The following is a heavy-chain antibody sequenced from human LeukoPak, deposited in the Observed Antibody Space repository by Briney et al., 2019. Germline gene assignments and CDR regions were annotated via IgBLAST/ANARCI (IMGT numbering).Heavy chain of an antibody. CDR3: ARVDCYDSSGYPRGDAFDT. CDR2: IYTSGST. V-gene: IGHV4-4*07. D-gene: IGHD3-22*01. CDR1: GGSISSYY. Sequence: PSETLSLTCTVSGGSISSYYWSWIRQPAGKGLEWIGRIYTSGSTNYNPSLKSRVTMSVDTSKNQFSLKLSSVTAADTAVYYCARVDCYDSSGYPRGDAFDTWGQGTMVTVSS. J-gene: IGHJ3*02.